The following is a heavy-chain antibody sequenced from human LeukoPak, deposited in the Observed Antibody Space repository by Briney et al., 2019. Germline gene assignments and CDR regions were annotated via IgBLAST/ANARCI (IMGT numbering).Heavy chain of an antibody. CDR1: GGSISSTNW. CDR2: ISLSGLT. D-gene: IGHD1-26*01. Sequence: PSETLSLTCGVSGGSISSTNWWWWVRQPPGGGLEWIGEISLSGLTNYNPSLKSRVTMSLDKSKNHLSLNLTSVTAADTAVYYCSRESGAFSPFGYWGQGTLVTVSS. J-gene: IGHJ4*02. V-gene: IGHV4-4*02. CDR3: SRESGAFSPFGY.